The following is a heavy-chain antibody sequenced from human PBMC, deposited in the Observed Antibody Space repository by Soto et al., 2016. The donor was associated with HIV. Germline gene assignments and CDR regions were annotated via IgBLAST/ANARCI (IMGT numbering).Heavy chain of an antibody. V-gene: IGHV4-31*03. Sequence: QVQLQESGPGLLKPSQTLSLTCTVSGGSITTGGYYWTWIRQLPNKGLEWIGYIYYTGTTSYNPSLRSRLTILVDTSKNQFSLKLNSVTAADTAVYFCARADYGDSILPYXYFDLWGLATLVTVSS. D-gene: IGHD4-17*01. CDR2: IYYTGTT. J-gene: IGHJ2*01. CDR1: GGSITTGGYY. CDR3: ARADYGDSILPYXYFDL.